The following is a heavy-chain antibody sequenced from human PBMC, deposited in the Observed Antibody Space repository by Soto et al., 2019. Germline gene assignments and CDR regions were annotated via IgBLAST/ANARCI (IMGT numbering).Heavy chain of an antibody. CDR2: LVVISNTA. CDR3: ARAIKRWEVNYYFDY. J-gene: IGHJ4*02. Sequence: QVVLLQSGAEVKEPGSSVRVSCKVSGSTFNNFAFSWVRQAPGHGPEWMGGLVVISNTADYSQRFQDRVTITADTSTNTLYMELGSLTFEDTAVYYCARAIKRWEVNYYFDYWGQGTLVTVSS. CDR1: GSTFNNFA. V-gene: IGHV1-69*06. D-gene: IGHD1-26*01.